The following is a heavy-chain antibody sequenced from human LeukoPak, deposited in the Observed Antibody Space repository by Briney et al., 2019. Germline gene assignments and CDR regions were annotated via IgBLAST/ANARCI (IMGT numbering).Heavy chain of an antibody. V-gene: IGHV3-23*01. CDR1: GFTFRSYA. J-gene: IGHJ4*02. CDR2: MKGTGET. Sequence: GGSLRLSCAASGFTFRSYAMSWVRQGPARGLEWVSSMKGTGETFYPDSVKGRFTISRDSSRNAVHLQLNNLRVEDTAIYYCARASWVSTTDAVRWGQGTLVTVSS. CDR3: ARASWVSTTDAVR. D-gene: IGHD1-14*01.